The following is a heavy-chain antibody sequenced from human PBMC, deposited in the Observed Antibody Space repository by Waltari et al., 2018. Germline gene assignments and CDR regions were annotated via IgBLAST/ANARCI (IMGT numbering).Heavy chain of an antibody. V-gene: IGHV3-49*04. J-gene: IGHJ6*03. D-gene: IGHD3-22*01. Sequence: EVQLVEYGGGLVQPGRSLRLSCTASGFTFGDYAMRWVRQASGEGREWVGFIRSKAYGGTTEYAASVKGRFTISRDDSKSIAYLQMNSLKTEDTAVYYCTRDGPSGSYYYYYYMDVWGKGTTVTVSS. CDR3: TRDGPSGSYYYYYYMDV. CDR2: IRSKAYGGTT. CDR1: GFTFGDYA.